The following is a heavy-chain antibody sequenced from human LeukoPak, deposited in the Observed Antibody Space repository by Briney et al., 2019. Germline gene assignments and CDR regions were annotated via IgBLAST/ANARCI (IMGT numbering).Heavy chain of an antibody. D-gene: IGHD1-26*01. J-gene: IGHJ4*02. V-gene: IGHV3-21*01. CDR1: EFTFSSYS. CDR2: ISSSSSYI. CDR3: ARKGATTYLDY. Sequence: GGSLRLSCAASEFTFSSYSMNWVRQAPGKGLEWVSSISSSSSYIYYADSVKGRFTISRDNAKNSLHLQMNSLRAEDTAVYYCARKGATTYLDYWGQGTLVTVSS.